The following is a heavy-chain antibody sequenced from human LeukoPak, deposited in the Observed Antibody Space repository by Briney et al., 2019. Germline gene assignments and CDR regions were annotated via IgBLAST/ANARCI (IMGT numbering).Heavy chain of an antibody. V-gene: IGHV3-48*01. D-gene: IGHD1-1*01. Sequence: GGSLRLSCAASGFTFSSYTMNWVRQAPRKGLEWVSYISTDSNTIYYADSVKGRFTISRDNAKNSLYLQMNSLRAEDTAVYFCARGPTNSGFDPWGQGTLVTVSS. CDR2: ISTDSNTI. CDR1: GFTFSSYT. CDR3: ARGPTNSGFDP. J-gene: IGHJ5*02.